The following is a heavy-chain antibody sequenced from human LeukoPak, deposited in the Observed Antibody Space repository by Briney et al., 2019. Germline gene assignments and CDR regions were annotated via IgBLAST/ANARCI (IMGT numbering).Heavy chain of an antibody. CDR2: IYYSGST. V-gene: IGHV4-31*03. J-gene: IGHJ4*02. CDR1: GGSISSGGYY. D-gene: IGHD4-17*01. Sequence: SQTLSLACTVSGGSISSGGYYWSWIRQHPGKGLEWIGYIYYSGSTYYNPSLKSRVTISVDTSKNQFSLKLSSVTAADTAVYYCARETTVTDRAFDYWGQGTLVTGSS. CDR3: ARETTVTDRAFDY.